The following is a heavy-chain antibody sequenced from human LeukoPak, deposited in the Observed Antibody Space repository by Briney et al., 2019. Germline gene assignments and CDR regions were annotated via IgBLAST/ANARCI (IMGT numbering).Heavy chain of an antibody. V-gene: IGHV4-34*01. D-gene: IGHD1-7*01. Sequence: SETLSLTCAVYGGSFSGYYWSWIRQPPGKGLEWIGEINRSGSTNYNPSLKSRVTMSVDTSKNQFSLKLSSVTAADTAVYYFARGNPRELTGITPYHSDYYMDGCGKGTTVTVSS. CDR3: ARGNPRELTGITPYHSDYYMDG. J-gene: IGHJ6*03. CDR2: INRSGST. CDR1: GGSFSGYY.